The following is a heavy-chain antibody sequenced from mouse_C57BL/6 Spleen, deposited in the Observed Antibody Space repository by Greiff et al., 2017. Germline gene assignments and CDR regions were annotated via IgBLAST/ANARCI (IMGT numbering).Heavy chain of an antibody. J-gene: IGHJ4*01. Sequence: EVMLVESGPELVKPGASVKMSCKASGYTFTDYNMHWVKQSHGKSLEWIGDINPNNGGTSYNQKFKGKATLTVNKSSSTAYMELRSLTSEDSAVYYCASRYYSNDAMDYWGQGTSVTVSS. CDR3: ASRYYSNDAMDY. CDR2: INPNNGGT. D-gene: IGHD2-5*01. CDR1: GYTFTDYN. V-gene: IGHV1-22*01.